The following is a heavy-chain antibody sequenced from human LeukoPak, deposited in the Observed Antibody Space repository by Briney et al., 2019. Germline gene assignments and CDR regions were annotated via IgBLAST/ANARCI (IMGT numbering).Heavy chain of an antibody. D-gene: IGHD2-15*01. CDR3: ARGYCSGGSCYSDY. CDR1: GYTLTELS. J-gene: IGHJ4*02. CDR2: FDPEDGET. Sequence: GASVKVSCKVSGYTLTELSMHWVRQAPGKGLEWMGGFDPEDGETIYAQKFQGRVTMTRDTSINTAYMELSRLRSDDTAVYYCARGYCSGGSCYSDYWGQGTLVTVSS. V-gene: IGHV1-24*01.